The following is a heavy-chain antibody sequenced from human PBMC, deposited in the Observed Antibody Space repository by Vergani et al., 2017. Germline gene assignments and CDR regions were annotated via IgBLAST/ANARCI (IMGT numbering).Heavy chain of an antibody. CDR1: GDTLRNSA. CDR2: IVTSPPTL. CDR3: ARVAPSNTEVTPTAFDV. Sequence: QVELVQSGAEMKKPGSSVRVSCRASGDTLRNSAIPWVRQAPGKGLEWLGTIVTSPPTLIYAQTFQDRVTMTADTSPNTAYMELRSLRSDDTAVYFCARVAPSNTEVTPTAFDVLGQGTMVTVSS. J-gene: IGHJ3*01. V-gene: IGHV1-69*09. D-gene: IGHD2-15*01.